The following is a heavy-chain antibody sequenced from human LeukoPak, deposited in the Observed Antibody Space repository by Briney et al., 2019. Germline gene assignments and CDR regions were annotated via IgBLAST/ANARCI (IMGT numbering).Heavy chain of an antibody. J-gene: IGHJ6*02. CDR3: ARAAVYYYYGMDV. CDR2: IWYDGSNK. Sequence: GRSLRLSCAASRFTFSSSGMHWVRQAPGKGLEWVSFIWYDGSNKYYADSVKGRFTISRDNSKNTLDLQMNSLRAEDTAVYYCARAAVYYYYGMDVWGQGTTVTVSS. CDR1: RFTFSSSG. V-gene: IGHV3-33*01.